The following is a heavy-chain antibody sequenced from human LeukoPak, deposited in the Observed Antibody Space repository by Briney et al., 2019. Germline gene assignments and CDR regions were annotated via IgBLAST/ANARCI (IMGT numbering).Heavy chain of an antibody. CDR2: IHYSGST. CDR1: GGSISSGGYY. V-gene: IGHV4-31*03. D-gene: IGHD3-22*01. CDR3: ASTSITYYYDSSGYYLGY. Sequence: SETLSLTCTVSGGSISSGGYYWSWIRQHPGEGLEWIGYIHYSGSTYYNPSLKSRVTISVDTSKNQFSLKLSSVTAADTAVYYCASTSITYYYDSSGYYLGYWGQGTLVTVSS. J-gene: IGHJ4*02.